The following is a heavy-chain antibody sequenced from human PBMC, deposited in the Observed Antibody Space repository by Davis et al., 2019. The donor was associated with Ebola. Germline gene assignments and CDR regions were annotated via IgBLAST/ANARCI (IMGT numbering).Heavy chain of an antibody. Sequence: GESLKISCAASGFTFSSYWMSWVRQAPGKGLEWVANIKQDGSEKHYVDSVKGRFTISRDNSKNTLYLQMNSLRAEDTAVYYCARQMGSGGGAFDIWGQGTMVTVSS. J-gene: IGHJ3*02. CDR1: GFTFSSYW. CDR2: IKQDGSEK. CDR3: ARQMGSGGGAFDI. V-gene: IGHV3-7*03. D-gene: IGHD2-15*01.